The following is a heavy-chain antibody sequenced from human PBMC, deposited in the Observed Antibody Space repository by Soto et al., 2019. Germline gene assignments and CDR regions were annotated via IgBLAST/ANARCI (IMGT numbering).Heavy chain of an antibody. CDR3: AIKPYGMDV. CDR2: ISYDGSNK. CDR1: GFTFSSYG. V-gene: IGHV3-30*03. Sequence: PGGSVRLSCAASGFTFSSYGMHWVRQAPGKGLEWVAVISYDGSNKYYADSVKGRFTISRDNSKNTLYLQMNSLRAEDTAVYYCAIKPYGMDVWGQGTTVTVSS. J-gene: IGHJ6*02.